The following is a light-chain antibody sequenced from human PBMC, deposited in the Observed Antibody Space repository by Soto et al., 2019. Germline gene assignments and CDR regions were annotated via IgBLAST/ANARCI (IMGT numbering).Light chain of an antibody. J-gene: IGLJ3*02. CDR1: SGSVSTSYY. V-gene: IGLV8-61*01. CDR2: STN. CDR3: VLYMGSGIWV. Sequence: QTVVTQEPSFSVSPGRTVTLTCGLSSGSVSTSYYPSWYQQTPGQAPRTLIYSTNTRSSGVPDRFSGSILGNKAALTITGAKADDESDYYCVLYMGSGIWVFGGVTKLTVL.